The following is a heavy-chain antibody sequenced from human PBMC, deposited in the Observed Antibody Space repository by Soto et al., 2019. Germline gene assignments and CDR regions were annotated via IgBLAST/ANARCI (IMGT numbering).Heavy chain of an antibody. D-gene: IGHD3-10*01. J-gene: IGHJ6*02. CDR2: IIPIFGTA. CDR1: GGTFSSYA. Sequence: QVQLVQSGAEVKKPGSSVKVSCKASGGTFSSYAISWVRQAPGQGLEWMGGIIPIFGTANYAQKFQGRVTITADESTSTASLELSSLRSEDTAVYYCASPYGSGSYAMGGYYYYGMDVWGQGPTVTVSS. CDR3: ASPYGSGSYAMGGYYYYGMDV. V-gene: IGHV1-69*01.